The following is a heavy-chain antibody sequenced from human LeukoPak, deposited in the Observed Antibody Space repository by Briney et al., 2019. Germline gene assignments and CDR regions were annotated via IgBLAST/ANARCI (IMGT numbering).Heavy chain of an antibody. CDR3: ARDNGELDY. J-gene: IGHJ4*02. V-gene: IGHV3-74*01. Sequence: PGGSLRPSCAASGFTFSIYWMHWVRQAPGKGLVWVSRINTDGSSTNFADSVKGRFTISRDNARNTLYLQMNSLRAEDTALYYCARDNGELDYWGQGTLVTVSS. CDR2: INTDGSST. CDR1: GFTFSIYW.